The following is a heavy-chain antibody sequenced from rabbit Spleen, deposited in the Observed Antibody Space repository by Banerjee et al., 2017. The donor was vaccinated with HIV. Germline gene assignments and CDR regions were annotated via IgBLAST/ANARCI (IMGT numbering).Heavy chain of an antibody. Sequence: QSLEESGGDLVKPGASLTLTCTASGVSFSANSYMCWVRQAPGKGLEWIACIDIGSSGFTYFATWAKGRFTISKTSSTTVTLQMTRLTAADTATYFCARDTSSSFSSYGMDLWGQGTLVTVS. CDR2: IDIGSSGFT. V-gene: IGHV1S40*01. CDR1: GVSFSANSY. CDR3: ARDTSSSFSSYGMDL. D-gene: IGHD1-1*01. J-gene: IGHJ6*01.